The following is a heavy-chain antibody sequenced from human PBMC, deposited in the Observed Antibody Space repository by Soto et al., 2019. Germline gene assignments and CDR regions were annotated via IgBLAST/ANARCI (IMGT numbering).Heavy chain of an antibody. J-gene: IGHJ4*02. V-gene: IGHV3-21*01. Sequence: EVQLVASGGGLVKPGGSLRLSCAASGFTFSSYSMNWVRQAPGKGLEWVSSISSSSSYIYYADSVNGRFTISRDNAKNSQYLQMNRLRAEETAVYYWARGSPTHVAATTAAPFSYRAQGTLVTVAS. CDR2: ISSSSSYI. CDR1: GFTFSSYS. CDR3: ARGSPTHVAATTAAPFSY. D-gene: IGHD2-15*01.